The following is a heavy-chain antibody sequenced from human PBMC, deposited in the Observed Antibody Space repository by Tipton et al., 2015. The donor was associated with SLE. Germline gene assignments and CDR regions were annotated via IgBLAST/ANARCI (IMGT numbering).Heavy chain of an antibody. Sequence: LRLPCAVYGGSFSDYYWTWIRQPPGKGLEWIGEINHSGSTNYNPSLKSRVTISVDTSKNQFSLRLTSMTAADTAVYYCARGYCTGGGCQLMYFDLWGRGTLVTVSS. CDR1: GGSFSDYY. V-gene: IGHV4-34*01. D-gene: IGHD2-8*02. CDR3: ARGYCTGGGCQLMYFDL. J-gene: IGHJ2*01. CDR2: INHSGST.